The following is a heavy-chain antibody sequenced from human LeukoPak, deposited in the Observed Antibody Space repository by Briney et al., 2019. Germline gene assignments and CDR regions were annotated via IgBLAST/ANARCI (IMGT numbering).Heavy chain of an antibody. D-gene: IGHD1-26*01. CDR3: AKDDSGSYSGAAASFQH. Sequence: SVKVSCKASGGTFSTYGISWVRQAPRQGLEWMGRIIPILGIGNYAQKFQGRVTITADKSTSAAYMELSSLRSEDTAVYYCAKDDSGSYSGAAASFQHWGQGTLVTVSS. V-gene: IGHV1-69*04. J-gene: IGHJ1*01. CDR1: GGTFSTYG. CDR2: IIPILGIG.